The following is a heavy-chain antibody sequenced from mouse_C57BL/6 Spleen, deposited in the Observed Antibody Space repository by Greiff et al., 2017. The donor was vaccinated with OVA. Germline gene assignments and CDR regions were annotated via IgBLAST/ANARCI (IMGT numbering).Heavy chain of an antibody. CDR3: ARGHPFAY. CDR1: GYTFTSYW. D-gene: IGHD6-1*01. Sequence: VQLQQPGAELVMPGASVKLSCKASGYTFTSYWMHWVKQRPGQGLEWIGEIDPSDSHTNYNQKFKGKSTLTVDKSSSTAYMQLSSLTSEDSAVYYCARGHPFAYWGQGTLVTVSA. CDR2: IDPSDSHT. V-gene: IGHV1-69*01. J-gene: IGHJ3*01.